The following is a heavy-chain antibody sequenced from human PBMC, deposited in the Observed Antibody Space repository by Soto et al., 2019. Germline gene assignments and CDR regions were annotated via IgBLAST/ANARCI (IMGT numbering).Heavy chain of an antibody. CDR2: IYYSGST. J-gene: IGHJ4*02. Sequence: QVQLQESGPGLVKPSQTLSLTCTVSGGSISRGGYYWSWIRQHPGKGLEWIGYIYYSGSTYYNPSLKSRVTISVDTSKNQFSLKLSSVTAADTAVYYCARDSIAVAGTGIDYWGQGTLVTVSS. CDR3: ARDSIAVAGTGIDY. CDR1: GGSISRGGYY. D-gene: IGHD6-19*01. V-gene: IGHV4-31*03.